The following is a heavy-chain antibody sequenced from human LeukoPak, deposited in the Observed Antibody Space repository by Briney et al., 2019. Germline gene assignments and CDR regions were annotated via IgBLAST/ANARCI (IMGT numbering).Heavy chain of an antibody. CDR3: ANAKKSGSYLDY. CDR2: INSYGSST. D-gene: IGHD1-26*01. J-gene: IGHJ4*02. CDR1: GFTFSSFW. Sequence: PGGSLRLSCAASGFTFSSFWMHWVRQAPGKGLVWVSRINSYGSSTSYADSVNGRFTISRDNAKHTLYLQMNSVRAEDTAVYYCANAKKSGSYLDYWGQGTLVTVSS. V-gene: IGHV3-74*01.